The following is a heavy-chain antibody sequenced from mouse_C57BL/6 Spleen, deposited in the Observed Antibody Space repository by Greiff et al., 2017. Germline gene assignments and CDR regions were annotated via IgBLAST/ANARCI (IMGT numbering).Heavy chain of an antibody. CDR2: IYPGSDST. D-gene: IGHD2-4*01. CDR3: ARWGLRYDYDGKAY. Sequence: QVQLQQPGAELVKPGASVKMSCKVSGYTFTSYWITWVKQRPGQGLEWIGDIYPGSDSTNYNEKFKSKATLTVDTSSSTAYMQLSSLTSEDSAVYYCARWGLRYDYDGKAYWGQGTLVTVSA. J-gene: IGHJ3*01. V-gene: IGHV1-55*01. CDR1: GYTFTSYW.